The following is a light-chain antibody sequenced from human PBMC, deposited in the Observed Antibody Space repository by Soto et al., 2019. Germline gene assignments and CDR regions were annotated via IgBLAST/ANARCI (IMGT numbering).Light chain of an antibody. J-gene: IGKJ1*01. CDR3: QHYYGFSRT. CDR2: DAS. CDR1: QGIVRW. V-gene: IGKV1-5*01. Sequence: DIQMTQSPSTLSASVGAQVPITCRASQGIVRWLAWYQQNPGKAPKLLIYDASSLESGVPSRFSGSGAGTEFTLTINSLQPDDFATYYCQHYYGFSRTFGQGTKVDI.